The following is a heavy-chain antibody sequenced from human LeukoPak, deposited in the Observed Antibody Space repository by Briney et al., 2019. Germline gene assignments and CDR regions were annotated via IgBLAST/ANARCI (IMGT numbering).Heavy chain of an antibody. CDR2: LSAYNGNT. CDR3: ARDQAATNTQVRFCLD. CDR1: GYTFTSYG. Sequence: ASVKVSCKASGYTFTSYGISWVRQAPGQGLEWMGWLSAYNGNTNFAQKLQGRVTMTTDTSTSTAYMDLRSLRSGDTAVYYCARDQAATNTQVRFCLDWGQGTLVTVSS. J-gene: IGHJ4*02. D-gene: IGHD3-9*01. V-gene: IGHV1-18*01.